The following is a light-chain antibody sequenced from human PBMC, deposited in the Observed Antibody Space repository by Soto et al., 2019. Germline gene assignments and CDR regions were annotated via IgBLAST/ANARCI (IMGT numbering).Light chain of an antibody. V-gene: IGKV3-15*01. Sequence: EIVMTQSPATLSVSPGERATLSCRASQGISSDLAWYQQKPGQAPRLLIYGSTRATGIPARFSGSGSGTEFTLTISSLQSEDSALYYCQQYNWWPWTFGQGTKV. CDR1: QGISSD. J-gene: IGKJ1*01. CDR2: GS. CDR3: QQYNWWPWT.